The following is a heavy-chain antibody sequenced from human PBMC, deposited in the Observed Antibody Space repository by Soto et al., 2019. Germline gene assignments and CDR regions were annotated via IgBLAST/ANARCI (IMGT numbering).Heavy chain of an antibody. CDR3: ASRPGGSGFYYGMDV. CDR1: GYSFTSYW. Sequence: GESLKISCKGSGYSFTSYWIGWVRQMPGKGLEWMGIIYPGDSDTRYSPSFQGQVTISADKSISTAYLQWSSLKASDTAMYYCASRPGGSGFYYGMDVWGQGTTVTVSS. D-gene: IGHD3-22*01. V-gene: IGHV5-51*01. CDR2: IYPGDSDT. J-gene: IGHJ6*02.